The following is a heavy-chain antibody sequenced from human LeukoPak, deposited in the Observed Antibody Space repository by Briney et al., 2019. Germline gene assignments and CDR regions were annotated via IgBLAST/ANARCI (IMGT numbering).Heavy chain of an antibody. CDR1: GFTFSNAW. J-gene: IGHJ3*02. CDR2: IKSKSDGGRT. CDR3: AKSQRGFGYCGGDCYWYAFDI. D-gene: IGHD2-21*02. V-gene: IGHV3-15*01. Sequence: GGSLRLSCAASGFTFSNAWMSWVRQAPGKGLEWVGRIKSKSDGGRTDYAAPVKGRFTISRDNSKNTLYLQMNSLRAEDTAVYYCAKSQRGFGYCGGDCYWYAFDIWGQGTMVTVSS.